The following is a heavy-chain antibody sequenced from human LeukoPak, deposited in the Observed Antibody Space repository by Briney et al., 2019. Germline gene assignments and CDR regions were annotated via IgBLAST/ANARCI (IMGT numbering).Heavy chain of an antibody. CDR2: IERGGGTQ. CDR3: ARHGGRGGIAAAGGYNYFDY. Sequence: PGGSLRLSCAASGFTFSNYLMTWVRQAPGKGLEWVATIERGGGTQFFVDSVKGRFTISRDNAQNSLYLQMNSLRAEDTAVYFCARHGGRGGIAAAGGYNYFDYWGQGTLVTVSS. V-gene: IGHV3-7*01. CDR1: GFTFSNYL. J-gene: IGHJ4*02. D-gene: IGHD6-13*01.